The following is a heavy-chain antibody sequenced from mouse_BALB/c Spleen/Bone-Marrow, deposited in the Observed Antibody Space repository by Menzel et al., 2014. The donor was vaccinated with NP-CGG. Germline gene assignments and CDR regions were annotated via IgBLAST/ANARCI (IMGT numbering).Heavy chain of an antibody. CDR2: IYPGNSDT. D-gene: IGHD3-1*01. CDR3: TTLARSDFDY. Sequence: VQLQQSGTVLARPGAAVKMSCKASGYTFSNYWMHWVKQRPGQGLEWIGTIYPGNSDTTYNQKFKGKAKLTAVTSTSTAYMELSSLTNEDSAVYYCTTLARSDFDYWGPGSTLTVSS. V-gene: IGHV1-5*01. J-gene: IGHJ2*01. CDR1: GYTFSNYW.